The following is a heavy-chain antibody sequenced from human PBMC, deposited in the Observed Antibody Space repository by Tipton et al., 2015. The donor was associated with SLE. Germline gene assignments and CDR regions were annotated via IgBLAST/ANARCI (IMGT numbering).Heavy chain of an antibody. CDR2: INSDGSST. J-gene: IGHJ3*02. CDR1: GFTFSSYW. CDR3: ARGRGITFGGVIVSI. Sequence: GSLRLSCAASGFTFSSYWMHWVRQAPGKGLVWVSRINSDGSSTSYADSVKGRFTISRDNAKNTLYLQMNSLRAEDTAVYYCARGRGITFGGVIVSIWGQGTMVTVSS. D-gene: IGHD3-16*02. V-gene: IGHV3-74*01.